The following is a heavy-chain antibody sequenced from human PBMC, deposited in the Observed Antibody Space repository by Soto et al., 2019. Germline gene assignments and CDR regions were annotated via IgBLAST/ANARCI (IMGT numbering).Heavy chain of an antibody. V-gene: IGHV3-66*01. CDR2: IYSGGST. CDR3: GRDFIITFGDPPRLYNWFDP. CDR1: GFTVSSNY. J-gene: IGHJ5*02. Sequence: GGSLRLSCAASGFTVSSNYMSWFRQAPGKGLEWVSVIYSGGSTYYADSVKGRFTISRDNSKNTLYLQMNSLRAEDTAVYYCGRDFIITFGDPPRLYNWFDPWGQGTLVTVSS. D-gene: IGHD3-16*01.